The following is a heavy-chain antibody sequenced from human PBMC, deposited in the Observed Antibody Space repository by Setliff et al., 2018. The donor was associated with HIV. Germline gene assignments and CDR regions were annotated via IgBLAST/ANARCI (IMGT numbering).Heavy chain of an antibody. Sequence: ASVKVSCKASGYTFTGHYLHWVRQAPGQGLEWLGWVNPNSDDAIYAQNFQGRVTMTRDTSINAAYMELRGLRSDDTAVYYCARNFGLSPSGKYYYYYGMDIWGQGTTVTVSS. V-gene: IGHV1-2*02. CDR2: VNPNSDDA. CDR3: ARNFGLSPSGKYYYYYGMDI. D-gene: IGHD3-10*01. J-gene: IGHJ6*02. CDR1: GYTFTGHY.